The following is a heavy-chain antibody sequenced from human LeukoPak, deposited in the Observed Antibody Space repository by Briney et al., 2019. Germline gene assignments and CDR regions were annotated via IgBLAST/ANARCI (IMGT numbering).Heavy chain of an antibody. D-gene: IGHD3-9*01. Sequence: GGSLRLSCAASGFTFSSYGMHWVRQAPGKGLEWVAFIRYDGSNKYYADSVKGRFTIFRDNSKNTLYLQMNSLRAEDTAVYYCAKDKELRYFDWLFDLDYWGQGTLVTVSS. CDR2: IRYDGSNK. CDR3: AKDKELRYFDWLFDLDY. CDR1: GFTFSSYG. V-gene: IGHV3-30*02. J-gene: IGHJ4*02.